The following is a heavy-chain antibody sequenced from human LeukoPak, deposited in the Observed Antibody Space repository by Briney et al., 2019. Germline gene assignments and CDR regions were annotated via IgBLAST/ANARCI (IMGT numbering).Heavy chain of an antibody. V-gene: IGHV3-21*01. CDR2: INNVASHI. D-gene: IGHD3-9*01. CDR1: GFTFSDSA. J-gene: IGHJ4*02. Sequence: NPGGSLRLSCAASGFTFSDSAMNWVRQAPGKGLEWVSSINNVASHIYYADSVRGRFTISRDNAKNLVSLQMNNLRAEDTAVYYCAGDATQYLRYGYFDSWGQGILVTVSS. CDR3: AGDATQYLRYGYFDS.